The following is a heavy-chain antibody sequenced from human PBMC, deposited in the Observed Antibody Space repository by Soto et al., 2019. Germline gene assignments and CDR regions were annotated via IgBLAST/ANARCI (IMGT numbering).Heavy chain of an antibody. CDR1: DFIVGRNF. J-gene: IGHJ4*02. V-gene: IGHV3-66*01. CDR2: IYSGGNT. D-gene: IGHD2-2*03. CDR3: ASGFCRGGTCNQHQEH. Sequence: GGSLRLSCAVTDFIVGRNFMTWVRQAPGKGLESVAVIYSGGNTHHADSVKGRFTISRDTSKNTLYLQMNSLRVEDTALYYCASGFCRGGTCNQHQEHWGQGTLVTVSS.